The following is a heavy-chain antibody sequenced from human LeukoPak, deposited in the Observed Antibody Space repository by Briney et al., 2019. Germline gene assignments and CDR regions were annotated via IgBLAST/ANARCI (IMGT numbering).Heavy chain of an antibody. J-gene: IGHJ4*02. D-gene: IGHD6-19*01. Sequence: SEPLSLTCTVSGGSVTSYYWSWIRQPPGKGLEWIGHILSSGSTNYNPSLKSRVTISIDTSKNLFSLNLSSVTAADTAVYYCARARSRWNYFDYWGQGSLVTVP. V-gene: IGHV4-59*02. CDR1: GGSVTSYY. CDR2: ILSSGST. CDR3: ARARSRWNYFDY.